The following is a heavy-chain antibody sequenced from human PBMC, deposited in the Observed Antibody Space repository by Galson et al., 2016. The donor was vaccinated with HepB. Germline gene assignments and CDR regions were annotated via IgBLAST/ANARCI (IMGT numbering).Heavy chain of an antibody. V-gene: IGHV2-5*02. Sequence: PALVKPTQTLTLTCTFSGSSLSTPGVGVGWIRQPPGKALEWLALIFWDDDKRYSPSLKNRITITKDTFKDQVVLTVTNVDPVDTATYYCVHRSPGPENRGFFDYWGQGTLVTVSS. D-gene: IGHD1-14*01. CDR1: GSSLSTPGVG. CDR2: IFWDDDK. J-gene: IGHJ4*02. CDR3: VHRSPGPENRGFFDY.